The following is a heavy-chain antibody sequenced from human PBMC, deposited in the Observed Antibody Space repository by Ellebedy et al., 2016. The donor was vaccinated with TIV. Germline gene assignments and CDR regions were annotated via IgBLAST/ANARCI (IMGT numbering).Heavy chain of an antibody. J-gene: IGHJ4*02. D-gene: IGHD3-10*01. V-gene: IGHV4-34*01. CDR2: INHSGST. CDR3: ARFGSY. CDR1: VGSFSDYY. Sequence: SETLSLXXAVYVGSFSDYYWTWIRQPPGKGLEWIGEINHSGSTNYNPSLKSRVTISVDTSKNHFSLKLSSVTAADTAVYYCARFGSYWGQGTLVTVSS.